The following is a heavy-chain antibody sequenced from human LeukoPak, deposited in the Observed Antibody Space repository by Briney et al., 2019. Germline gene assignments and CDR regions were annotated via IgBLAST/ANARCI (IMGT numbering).Heavy chain of an antibody. J-gene: IGHJ4*02. V-gene: IGHV3-30-3*01. CDR2: ISYDGSNK. CDR3: ARGASRQSGYGHVYY. Sequence: PGRSLRLSCAASGFTFSSYAMHWVRQAPGKGLEWVAVISYDGSNKYYADSVKGRFTISRDNSKNTLYLQMNSLRAEDTAVYYCARGASRQSGYGHVYYWGQGTLVTVSS. D-gene: IGHD5-12*01. CDR1: GFTFSSYA.